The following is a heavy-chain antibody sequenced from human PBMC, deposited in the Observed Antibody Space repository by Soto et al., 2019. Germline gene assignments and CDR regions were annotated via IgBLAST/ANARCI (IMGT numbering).Heavy chain of an antibody. D-gene: IGHD3-3*01. Sequence: QVQLVESGGGVVQSGRSLRLSCADSGLTFRHYAMHWVRQAPGKGLEWVAIISYDGSNEYYADSVKGRFIISRDNSKNTLYLQMNSLRAEDTAVYYCAKLRVLEWEVQESDYWGQGTLVSVSS. J-gene: IGHJ4*02. V-gene: IGHV3-30-3*02. CDR1: GLTFRHYA. CDR2: ISYDGSNE. CDR3: AKLRVLEWEVQESDY.